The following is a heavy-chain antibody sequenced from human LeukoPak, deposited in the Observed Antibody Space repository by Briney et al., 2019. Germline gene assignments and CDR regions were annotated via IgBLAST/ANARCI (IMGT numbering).Heavy chain of an antibody. CDR3: AREKYSGYVHF. J-gene: IGHJ4*02. Sequence: PGGSLRLSCAASGFTFSDYYMSWIRQARGKGLEWVSYISSSGSTIYYADSVEGRLTISRDNAKNSLYLQMNSLRAEDTAVYYCAREKYSGYVHFWGQGTLVTVSS. CDR2: ISSSGSTI. D-gene: IGHD1-26*01. V-gene: IGHV3-11*04. CDR1: GFTFSDYY.